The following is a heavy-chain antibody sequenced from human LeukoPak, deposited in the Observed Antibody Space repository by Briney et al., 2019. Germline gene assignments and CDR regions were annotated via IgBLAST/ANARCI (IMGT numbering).Heavy chain of an antibody. J-gene: IGHJ6*03. CDR1: RGTLSSYA. CDR2: INPIFGTA. CDR3: AREGSAGTPVGGYYYYMDV. Sequence: SAKVSSKASRGTLSSYAISGVRQTPGQRLEWMGGINPIFGTANYAQKFQGRVTITTDESTSTAYMELSSLRCEDTAVYYCAREGSAGTPVGGYYYYMDVWGKGTTVTVSS. D-gene: IGHD1-1*01. V-gene: IGHV1-69*05.